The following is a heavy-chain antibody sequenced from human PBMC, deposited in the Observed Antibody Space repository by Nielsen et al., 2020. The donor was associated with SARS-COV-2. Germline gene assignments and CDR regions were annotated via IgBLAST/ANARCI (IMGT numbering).Heavy chain of an antibody. CDR2: IYPGDSDT. Sequence: KVSCKGSGYSFTSYWIGWVRQMPGKGLEWMGIIYPGDSDTRYSPSFQGQVTISADKSISTAYLQWSSLKASDTAMYYCVRLGYSSGWRDGMDVWGQGTTVTVSS. V-gene: IGHV5-51*01. CDR1: GYSFTSYW. D-gene: IGHD6-19*01. CDR3: VRLGYSSGWRDGMDV. J-gene: IGHJ6*02.